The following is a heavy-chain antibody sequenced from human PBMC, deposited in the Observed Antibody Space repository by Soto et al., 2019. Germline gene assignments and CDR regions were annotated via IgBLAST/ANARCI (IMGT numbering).Heavy chain of an antibody. D-gene: IGHD4-4*01. V-gene: IGHV3-30-3*01. CDR2: ISYGGINK. CDR3: ARTTVVSGTPDFDY. Sequence: QVQLVESGGGVVQPGRSLRLSCAASGFTFSNFPMHWVRQAPGKGLEWVAVISYGGINKYYADSVKGRFTISRDDSKNTVYLQMNGLRPEDTAVYFCARTTVVSGTPDFDYWGQGTLVTVSS. CDR1: GFTFSNFP. J-gene: IGHJ4*02.